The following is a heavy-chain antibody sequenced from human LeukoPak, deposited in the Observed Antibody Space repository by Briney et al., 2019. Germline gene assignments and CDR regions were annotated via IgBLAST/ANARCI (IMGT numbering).Heavy chain of an antibody. D-gene: IGHD3-10*01. Sequence: SETLSLTCAVSGGSISSSNWWSWVRQPPGKGLGWIGEIYHSGSTNYNPSLKSRVTISVDKSKNQFSLKLSSVTAADTAVYYCARDPITMVRGVIKTGHWFDPWGQGTLVTVSS. CDR1: GGSISSSNW. V-gene: IGHV4-4*02. CDR2: IYHSGST. CDR3: ARDPITMVRGVIKTGHWFDP. J-gene: IGHJ5*02.